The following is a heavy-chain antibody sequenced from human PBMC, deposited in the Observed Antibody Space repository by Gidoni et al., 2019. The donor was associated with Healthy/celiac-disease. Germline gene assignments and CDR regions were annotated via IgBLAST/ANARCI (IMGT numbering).Heavy chain of an antibody. CDR1: GGSFSGYS. D-gene: IGHD1-7*01. Sequence: VQLQQWGAGLLTPSETLSLPCSVYGGSFSGYSWSWIRQPPGKGLEWIGEINHSGSTNYNPSLKSRVTISVDTSKNQFSLKLSSVTAADTAVYYCARELELRYHWYFDLWGRGTLVNVSS. V-gene: IGHV4-34*01. CDR2: INHSGST. J-gene: IGHJ2*01. CDR3: ARELELRYHWYFDL.